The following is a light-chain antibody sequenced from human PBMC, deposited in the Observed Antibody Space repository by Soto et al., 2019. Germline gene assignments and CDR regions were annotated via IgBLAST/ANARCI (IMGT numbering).Light chain of an antibody. CDR3: QQYNSPSKT. Sequence: GDRVTITCRASQSISDWLAWYQQKPGRAPKLLIYDASILESGVPSRFGGSGSGTDFALTISSLQPDDFATYYCQQYNSPSKTFGPGTKVDIX. CDR1: QSISDW. J-gene: IGKJ1*01. V-gene: IGKV1-5*01. CDR2: DAS.